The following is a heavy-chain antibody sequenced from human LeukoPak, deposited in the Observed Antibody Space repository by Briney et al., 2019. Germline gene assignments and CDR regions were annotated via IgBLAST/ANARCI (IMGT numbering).Heavy chain of an antibody. CDR3: VREASGGAKGVSGTFDI. D-gene: IGHD4/OR15-4a*01. CDR1: GFTFSSYW. J-gene: IGHJ3*02. Sequence: GGSLRLSRAASGFTFSSYWMSWVRQAPGKGLEWVANIKEDGSDKYYVDSVKGRFTISRDNAKNSLYLQMNSLRAEDTAVYHCVREASGGAKGVSGTFDIWGQGTLVTVSS. V-gene: IGHV3-7*01. CDR2: IKEDGSDK.